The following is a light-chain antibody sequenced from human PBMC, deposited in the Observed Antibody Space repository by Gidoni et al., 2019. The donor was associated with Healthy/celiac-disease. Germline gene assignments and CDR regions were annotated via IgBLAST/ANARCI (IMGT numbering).Light chain of an antibody. CDR3: QQSYSTLLYT. Sequence: DLQMTQSPSSLSASVGDRVTITCRASQSISSYLNWYQQKPGKDPKLLIYAASSLQSGVPSRFSGSGSGTDFTLTISSLQPEDFATYYCQQSYSTLLYTFGQGTKLEIK. V-gene: IGKV1-39*01. CDR1: QSISSY. CDR2: AAS. J-gene: IGKJ2*01.